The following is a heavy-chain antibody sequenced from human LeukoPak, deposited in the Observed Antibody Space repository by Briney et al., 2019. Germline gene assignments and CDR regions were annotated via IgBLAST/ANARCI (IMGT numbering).Heavy chain of an antibody. Sequence: GGSLGLSCAASGFTFSSHAMHWVRQAPGKGLEWVSYISSSGTTIHYADSVKGRFTISRDNTKNSLYLQMNSLRAEDTAVYYCAGYGSGSFWGQGTLVTVSS. V-gene: IGHV3-48*03. J-gene: IGHJ4*02. CDR2: ISSSGTTI. CDR3: AGYGSGSF. D-gene: IGHD3-10*01. CDR1: GFTFSSHA.